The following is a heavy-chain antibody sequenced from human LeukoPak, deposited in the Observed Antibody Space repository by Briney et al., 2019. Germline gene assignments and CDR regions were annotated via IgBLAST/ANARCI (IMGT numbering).Heavy chain of an antibody. CDR1: GGSISSYY. D-gene: IGHD2-21*02. V-gene: IGHV4-59*01. CDR2: IYYSGST. J-gene: IGHJ4*02. CDR3: ARVGRYCGGDCYLDY. Sequence: SETLSLTCTVSGGSISSYYWSWIRQPPGKRLEWIGYIYYSGSTNYNPSLKSRVTISLDTSKNQFSLKLSSVTAADTAVYYCARVGRYCGGDCYLDYWVQGTLVTVSS.